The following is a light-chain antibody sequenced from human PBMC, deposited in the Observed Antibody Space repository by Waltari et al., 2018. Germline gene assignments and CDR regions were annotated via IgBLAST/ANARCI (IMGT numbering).Light chain of an antibody. Sequence: QSALTQPASVSGSPGQSITFSCTGACSDVGAYSYVSWYQQLPGRAPKLMIYDVSHRPSGVSDRLSGSKSGNTASLTISGLQPEDEADYYCSSYTTRGTWVFGGGTKLTVL. CDR1: CSDVGAYSY. CDR2: DVS. CDR3: SSYTTRGTWV. V-gene: IGLV2-14*03. J-gene: IGLJ3*02.